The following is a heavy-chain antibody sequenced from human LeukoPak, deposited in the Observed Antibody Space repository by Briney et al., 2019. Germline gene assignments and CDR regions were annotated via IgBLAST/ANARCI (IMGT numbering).Heavy chain of an antibody. D-gene: IGHD3-10*01. CDR3: ARAVDVLLWFGEYTKYYYMDV. CDR2: MNPNSGNT. V-gene: IGHV1-8*03. Sequence: ASVKVSCKASGGTFSSYAISWVRQATGQGLEWMGWMNPNSGNTGYAQKFQGRVTITRNTSISTAYMELSSLRSEDTAVYYCARAVDVLLWFGEYTKYYYMDVWGKGTTVTVSS. J-gene: IGHJ6*03. CDR1: GGTFSSYA.